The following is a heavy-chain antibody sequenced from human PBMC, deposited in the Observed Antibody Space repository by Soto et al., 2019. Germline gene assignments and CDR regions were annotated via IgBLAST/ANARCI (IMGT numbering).Heavy chain of an antibody. Sequence: GGSLSLSCAASGFTFSSFWMHWVRQAPGKGLVWVSRVNSDGSTTAYADSVKGRFTISRDNTKNTLYLQMNSLRAEDTAVYYCARANGGPYYFDYWGQGTLVTVSS. CDR1: GFTFSSFW. CDR3: ARANGGPYYFDY. D-gene: IGHD4-17*01. V-gene: IGHV3-74*01. CDR2: VNSDGSTT. J-gene: IGHJ4*02.